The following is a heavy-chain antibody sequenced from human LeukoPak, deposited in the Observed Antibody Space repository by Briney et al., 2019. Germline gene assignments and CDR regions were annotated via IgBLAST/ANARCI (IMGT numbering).Heavy chain of an antibody. V-gene: IGHV3-53*01. D-gene: IGHD6-19*01. CDR1: GFTVSSDY. CDR2: IYSGGST. J-gene: IGHJ4*02. Sequence: GGSLRLSCAASGFTVSSDYMSWVRQAPGKGLEWASVIYSGGSTYYADSVKGRFTISRDNFKNTLYLQMNSLRAEDTAVYYCAKCDGSSVWCHFDYWGQGTLVTVSS. CDR3: AKCDGSSVWCHFDY.